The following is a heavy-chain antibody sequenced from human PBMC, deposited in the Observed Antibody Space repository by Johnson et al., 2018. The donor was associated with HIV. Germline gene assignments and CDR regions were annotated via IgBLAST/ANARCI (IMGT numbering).Heavy chain of an antibody. J-gene: IGHJ3*02. D-gene: IGHD4-17*01. Sequence: EVQLVESGGGVVRPGGSLRLSCAASGFTFDDYGMSWVRQAPGKGLEWVSGINWNGGSTGYTDSVRGRFTISRDSAQNSVSLQMNSLRAEDTALYYCAKGVASTTVAAFDIWGPGTMVTVSS. CDR2: INWNGGST. V-gene: IGHV3-20*04. CDR3: AKGVASTTVAAFDI. CDR1: GFTFDDYG.